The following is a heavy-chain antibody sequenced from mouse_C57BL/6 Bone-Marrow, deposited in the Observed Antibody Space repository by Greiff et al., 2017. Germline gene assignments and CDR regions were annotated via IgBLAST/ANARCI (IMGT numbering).Heavy chain of an antibody. Sequence: VQLQESGAELARPGASVKLSCKASGYTFTSYGISWVKQRTGQGLEWIGEIYPRSGNTYYNEKFKGKATLTADKSSSTAYMELRSLTSEYSAVYFCAPGGYYYGSSSYCFDYWGQGTTLTVSS. CDR1: GYTFTSYG. D-gene: IGHD1-1*01. CDR2: IYPRSGNT. CDR3: APGGYYYGSSSYCFDY. J-gene: IGHJ2*01. V-gene: IGHV1-81*01.